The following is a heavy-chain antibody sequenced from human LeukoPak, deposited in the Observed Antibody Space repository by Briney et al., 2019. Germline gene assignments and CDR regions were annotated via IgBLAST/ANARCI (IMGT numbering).Heavy chain of an antibody. Sequence: GESLKISCKGSGYSFTSYWIGWVRQMPGKGLEWMGIIYPDGSDTRYSPSFQGQVTISADKSISTAYLQWSSLKASDTAMYYCARPPGGYSSGWPTGYFDYWGQGTLVTVSS. CDR3: ARPPGGYSSGWPTGYFDY. D-gene: IGHD6-19*01. CDR2: IYPDGSDT. CDR1: GYSFTSYW. J-gene: IGHJ4*02. V-gene: IGHV5-51*01.